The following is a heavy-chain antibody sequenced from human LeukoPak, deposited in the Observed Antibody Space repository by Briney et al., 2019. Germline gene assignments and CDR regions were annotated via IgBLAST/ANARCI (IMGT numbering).Heavy chain of an antibody. J-gene: IGHJ6*03. D-gene: IGHD2-2*01. CDR3: ARDLRYCTSPSCSGSFHMGV. V-gene: IGHV3-7*01. CDR1: GFIFSSYW. Sequence: HPGGSLRLSCAASGFIFSSYWMTWVRRAPGKGLEWVATIKQDGTERYYVDSVKGRFTISRDNAKNSLYLQMNSLRAEDTAVFYCARDLRYCTSPSCSGSFHMGVWGKGTTVTVSS. CDR2: IKQDGTER.